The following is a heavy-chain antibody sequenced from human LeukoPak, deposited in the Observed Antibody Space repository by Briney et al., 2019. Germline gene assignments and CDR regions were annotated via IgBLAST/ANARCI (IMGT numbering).Heavy chain of an antibody. CDR2: ISTDNVNT. CDR3: ARAYSYGYGPLDY. D-gene: IGHD5-18*01. J-gene: IGHJ4*02. V-gene: IGHV1-18*04. CDR1: GYSFTSYG. Sequence: ASLKVSCKSSGYSFTSYGINWVRQAPGQRLEWMGWISTDNVNTDYAQNLQGRVTMTTDTSTSTAYMEVRSVRSDDTAVYYCARAYSYGYGPLDYWGQGTLVTVSS.